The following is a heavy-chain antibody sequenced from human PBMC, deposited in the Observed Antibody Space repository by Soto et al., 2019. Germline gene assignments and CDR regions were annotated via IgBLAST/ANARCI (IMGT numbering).Heavy chain of an antibody. J-gene: IGHJ5*02. Sequence: GGSLRLSCAASGFTFSSYAMSWVRQAPGKGLEWVSAISGSGGSTYYADPVKGRFTISRDNSKNTLYLQMNNLRAEDTAVYYCAKDQDNGGYWPPWGQGTLVTAPQ. D-gene: IGHD2-15*01. CDR3: AKDQDNGGYWPP. CDR2: ISGSGGST. V-gene: IGHV3-23*01. CDR1: GFTFSSYA.